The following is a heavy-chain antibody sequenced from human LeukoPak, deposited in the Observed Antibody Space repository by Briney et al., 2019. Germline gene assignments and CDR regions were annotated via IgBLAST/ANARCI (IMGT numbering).Heavy chain of an antibody. Sequence: GGSLRLSCAASGLTFSSYTMNWVRQPPGKGVEWGSNMGTSSTTIYYADSVKGRFTISRDNAKNSLYLQMSSPRAAATALHYCARLAAGRSYYSSLDASGTGTPVTAS. CDR2: MGTSSTTI. V-gene: IGHV3-48*01. CDR1: GLTFSSYT. J-gene: IGHJ6*03. CDR3: ARLAAGRSYYSSLDA. D-gene: IGHD6-6*01.